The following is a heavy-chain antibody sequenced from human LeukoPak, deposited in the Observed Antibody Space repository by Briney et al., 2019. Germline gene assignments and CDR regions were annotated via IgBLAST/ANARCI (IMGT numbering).Heavy chain of an antibody. CDR3: ARGYSYGYGRFDY. CDR1: GGTFSSYA. Sequence: SVKASCKASGGTFSSYAISWVRQAPGQGLEWMGRIIPILGIANYAQKFQGRVTITADKSTSTAYMELSSLRSEDTAVYYCARGYSYGYGRFDYWGQGTLVTVSS. J-gene: IGHJ4*02. D-gene: IGHD5-18*01. CDR2: IIPILGIA. V-gene: IGHV1-69*04.